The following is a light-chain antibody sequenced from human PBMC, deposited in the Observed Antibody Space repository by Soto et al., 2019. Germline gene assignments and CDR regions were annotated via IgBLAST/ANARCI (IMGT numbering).Light chain of an antibody. CDR2: EVT. V-gene: IGLV2-14*01. Sequence: QSALTQPASVSGSPGQSITISCTGTGSDIGGYKYVSWYQQHPGKAPKLILYEVTNRPSGVPDRFSGSKSGNTASLTISGLDADDEADYHCSSYTSSSTYVFGTGTKVTVL. CDR1: GSDIGGYKY. CDR3: SSYTSSSTYV. J-gene: IGLJ1*01.